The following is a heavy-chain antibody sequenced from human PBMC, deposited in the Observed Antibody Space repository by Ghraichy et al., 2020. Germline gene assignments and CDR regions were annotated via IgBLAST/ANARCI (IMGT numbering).Heavy chain of an antibody. J-gene: IGHJ6*02. Sequence: SETLSLTCTVSGGSISSYYWSWIRQPPGKGLEWIGYIYYSGSTNYNPSLKSRVTISVDTSKNQFSLKLSSVTAADTAVYYCARDRGYQLLYYHGMDVWGQGTTVTVSS. CDR3: ARDRGYQLLYYHGMDV. CDR2: IYYSGST. D-gene: IGHD2-2*01. CDR1: GGSISSYY. V-gene: IGHV4-59*01.